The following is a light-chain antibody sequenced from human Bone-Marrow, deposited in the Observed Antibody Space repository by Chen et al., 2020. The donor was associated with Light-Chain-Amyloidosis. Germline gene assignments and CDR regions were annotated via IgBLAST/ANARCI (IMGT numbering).Light chain of an antibody. Sequence: EIVLTQSPATLSLSPGERATLSCRASQSVARYLACYQQKPGQAPRLLIYEASNRATGIPARFSGSGSGTDFTLTISSLEPEDFAVYYCLQRSDRPPLTFGGGTKVEIK. CDR1: QSVARY. CDR3: LQRSDRPPLT. J-gene: IGKJ4*01. V-gene: IGKV3-11*01. CDR2: EAS.